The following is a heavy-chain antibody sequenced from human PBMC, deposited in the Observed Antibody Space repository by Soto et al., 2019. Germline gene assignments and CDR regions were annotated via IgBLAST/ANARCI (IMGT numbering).Heavy chain of an antibody. CDR2: ISSSGSTI. CDR3: ARDHITMVRGAKGGYFDY. Sequence: GGSLRLSCAASGFTFSDYYMSWIRQAPGKGLEWVSYISSSGSTIYYADSVKGRFTISRDNAKNSRYLQMNSLKAEDTAVYYCARDHITMVRGAKGGYFDYWGQGTLVTVSS. V-gene: IGHV3-11*01. D-gene: IGHD3-10*01. CDR1: GFTFSDYY. J-gene: IGHJ4*02.